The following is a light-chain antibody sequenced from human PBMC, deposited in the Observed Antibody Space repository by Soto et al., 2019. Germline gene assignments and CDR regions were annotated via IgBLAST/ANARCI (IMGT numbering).Light chain of an antibody. CDR1: SSSIGAGYE. V-gene: IGLV1-40*01. J-gene: IGLJ3*02. CDR3: QSYDNNVSGWV. Sequence: QSVLTQPPSVSGAPGQRVTISCSGTSSSIGAGYEVHWYHQLPGTAPKLVVSGNGNRPSGVPDRLSASKSGTSASLAITGLQAEDEGHYYCQSYDNNVSGWVFGGGTKLTVL. CDR2: GNG.